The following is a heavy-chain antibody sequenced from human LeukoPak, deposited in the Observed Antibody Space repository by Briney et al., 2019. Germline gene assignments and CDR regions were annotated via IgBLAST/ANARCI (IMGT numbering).Heavy chain of an antibody. J-gene: IGHJ6*03. CDR2: IYYSGST. CDR3: ARVDSSGWDYMDV. Sequence: SETLSLTCTVSGGSISSYYWSWIRQPPGKGLDWIGYIYYSGSTNYNPSLKSRVTISVDTSKNQFSLKLSSVTAADTAVYYCARVDSSGWDYMDVWGKGTTVTVSS. CDR1: GGSISSYY. V-gene: IGHV4-59*01. D-gene: IGHD6-19*01.